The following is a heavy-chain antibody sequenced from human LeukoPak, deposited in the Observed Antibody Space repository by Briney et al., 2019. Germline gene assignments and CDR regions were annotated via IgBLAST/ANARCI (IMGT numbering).Heavy chain of an antibody. CDR1: GGTFISYT. CDR3: AREHSGNYHGHY. J-gene: IGHJ4*02. D-gene: IGHD1-26*01. CDR2: IIPILGIA. Sequence: SVKVSCKASGGTFISYTISWVRQAPGQGLEWMGKIIPILGIANYAQNFQGRVTITADKSTSTAYMELSGLRSGDTAVYYCAREHSGNYHGHYWGQGTLVTVSS. V-gene: IGHV1-69*04.